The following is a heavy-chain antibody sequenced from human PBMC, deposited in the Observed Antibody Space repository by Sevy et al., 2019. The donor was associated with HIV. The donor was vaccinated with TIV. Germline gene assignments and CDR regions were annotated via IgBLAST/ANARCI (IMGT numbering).Heavy chain of an antibody. Sequence: GGSLRLSCAASGFTFRNYAIHWVRQAPGKGLEWVAVISHDGSHKYSADSVKGRFTITRDNSKNTLYLQMNSLRAEDTAMYYCARDPTIYASGWYYFDYWGQGTLVTVSS. CDR2: ISHDGSHK. V-gene: IGHV3-30*04. CDR3: ARDPTIYASGWYYFDY. D-gene: IGHD6-19*01. J-gene: IGHJ4*02. CDR1: GFTFRNYA.